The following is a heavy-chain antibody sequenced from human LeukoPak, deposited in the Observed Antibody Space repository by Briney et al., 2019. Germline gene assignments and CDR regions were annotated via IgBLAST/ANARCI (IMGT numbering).Heavy chain of an antibody. CDR3: ASKHSSRWRELAEYFQH. CDR1: GFTFSSYA. CDR2: ISYDGSNK. D-gene: IGHD6-13*01. V-gene: IGHV3-30-3*01. Sequence: PGGSLRLFCAASGFTFSSYAMHWVRQAPGKGLEWVAVISYDGSNKYYADSVKGRFTISRDNSKNTLYLQMNSLRAEDTAVYYCASKHSSRWRELAEYFQHWGQGTLVTVSS. J-gene: IGHJ1*01.